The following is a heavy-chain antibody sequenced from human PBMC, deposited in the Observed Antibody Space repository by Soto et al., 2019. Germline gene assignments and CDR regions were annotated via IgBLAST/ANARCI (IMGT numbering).Heavy chain of an antibody. CDR2: VIPLLDPS. D-gene: IGHD2-15*01. V-gene: IGHV1-69*08. CDR3: ASGKSQMTQDRMGFYYYMDV. Sequence: QVQLVQSGAEVKKPGSSVRISCAAPGATFNDYTFTWVRQAPGQGLEGMGRVIPLLDPSNYAEKFQDRVTITADRSTSTVYMELSGLKSEDSAIYYCASGKSQMTQDRMGFYYYMDVWGKGTTVTVSS. J-gene: IGHJ6*03. CDR1: GATFNDYT.